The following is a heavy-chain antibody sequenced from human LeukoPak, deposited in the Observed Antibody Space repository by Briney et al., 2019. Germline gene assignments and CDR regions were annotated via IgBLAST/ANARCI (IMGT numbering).Heavy chain of an antibody. Sequence: PSETLSLTCAVYGGSFSGYYWSWIRQPPGKGLEWIGYIYYSGSTNYNPSLKSRVTISVDTSKNQFSLKLSSVTAADTAVHYCASRDGIAAAAFDIWGQGTMVTVSS. D-gene: IGHD6-13*01. CDR1: GGSFSGYY. J-gene: IGHJ3*02. CDR3: ASRDGIAAAAFDI. CDR2: IYYSGST. V-gene: IGHV4-59*08.